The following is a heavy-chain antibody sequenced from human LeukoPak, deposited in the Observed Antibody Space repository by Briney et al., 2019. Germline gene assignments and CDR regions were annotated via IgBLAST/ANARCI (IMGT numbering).Heavy chain of an antibody. J-gene: IGHJ4*01. V-gene: IGHV1-69*04. CDR3: ASERGATQYFDY. D-gene: IGHD3-10*01. CDR2: IIPMLDIQ. Sequence: SVKVSCKASGGTFSSYVITWVRQAPGQGLEWMGRIIPMLDIQNYAQKFQGRVTITADKSTSTAYMELSSLRSEDTAVYYCASERGATQYFDYWGQEPWSPSPQ. CDR1: GGTFSSYV.